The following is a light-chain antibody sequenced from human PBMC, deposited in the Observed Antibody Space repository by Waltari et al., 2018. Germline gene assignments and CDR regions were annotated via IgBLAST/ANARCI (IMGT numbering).Light chain of an antibody. CDR3: AAWDGSLSGRL. CDR1: SSNLGRHY. J-gene: IGLJ3*02. Sequence: QSVLTQPPSASGTPGQRVSFSCSGSSSNLGRHYVFWYQHFPGTAPKLLIYRDDQRPSGVPDRFSASKGGTSAALVISAVRSEDEADYYCAAWDGSLSGRLFGGGTRLTVL. V-gene: IGLV1-47*01. CDR2: RDD.